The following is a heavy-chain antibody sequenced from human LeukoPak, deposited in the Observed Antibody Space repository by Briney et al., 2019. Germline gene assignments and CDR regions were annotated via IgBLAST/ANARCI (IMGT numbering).Heavy chain of an antibody. D-gene: IGHD3-9*01. V-gene: IGHV3-13*01. Sequence: GGSLRLSCAASGFTFSSYDMHWVRQATGKGLEWVSAIGTAGDTYYPGSVKGRFTISRENAKNSLYLQMNSLRAGDTAVYYCARASDILTGFGYWGQGTLVTVSS. J-gene: IGHJ4*02. CDR2: IGTAGDT. CDR1: GFTFSSYD. CDR3: ARASDILTGFGY.